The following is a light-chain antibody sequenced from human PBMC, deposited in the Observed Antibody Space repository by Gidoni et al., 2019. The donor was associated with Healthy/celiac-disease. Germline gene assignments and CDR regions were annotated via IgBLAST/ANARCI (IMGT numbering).Light chain of an antibody. CDR1: QSVLYSSNNKNY. Sequence: DIVMTQSPDSLAVSLGERATINCKSSQSVLYSSNNKNYLAWYQQKPGQPPKLLIYWASTRESGVPDRFSGSGSGTDFTLTISSLQAEDVAVYYCQSAGTFGPGTKVDIK. J-gene: IGKJ3*01. CDR2: WAS. V-gene: IGKV4-1*01. CDR3: QSAGT.